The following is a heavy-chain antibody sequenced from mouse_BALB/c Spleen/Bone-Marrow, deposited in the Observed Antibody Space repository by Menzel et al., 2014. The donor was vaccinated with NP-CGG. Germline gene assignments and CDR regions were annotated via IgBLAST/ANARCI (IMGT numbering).Heavy chain of an antibody. J-gene: IGHJ3*01. CDR2: INPYNDGT. V-gene: IGHV1-14*01. CDR1: GYTFTNYV. CDR3: ARVYYGYDGTSSWFAY. D-gene: IGHD2-2*01. Sequence: EVQLQQSGPELVKPGASVKMSCKASGYTFTNYVMHWVKQKPGQGLEWIGYINPYNDGTKYNEKFKGKATLTSDKSSSXXYXDXXSXXSEDSAVYYCARVYYGYDGTSSWFAYWGQGTLVTVSA.